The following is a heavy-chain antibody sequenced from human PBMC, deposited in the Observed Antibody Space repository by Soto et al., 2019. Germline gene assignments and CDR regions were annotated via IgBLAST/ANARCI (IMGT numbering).Heavy chain of an antibody. J-gene: IGHJ4*02. CDR2: INHSGST. Sequence: SETLSLACAVYGGSFSGYYWSWIRQPPGKGLEWIGEINHSGSTNYNPSLKSRVTISVDTSKNQFSLKLGSVTAADTAVYYCARGGGYQSFDYRAQRTLVTVSS. CDR1: GGSFSGYY. CDR3: ARGGGYQSFDY. V-gene: IGHV4-34*01. D-gene: IGHD3-16*02.